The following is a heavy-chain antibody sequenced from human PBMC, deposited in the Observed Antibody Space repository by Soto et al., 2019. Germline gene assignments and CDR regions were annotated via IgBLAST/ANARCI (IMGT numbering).Heavy chain of an antibody. CDR3: ARSDVGWYYGMDV. V-gene: IGHV1-2*04. J-gene: IGHJ6*02. CDR1: GYSFTAYY. Sequence: QVQLVQSGAEVKKPGASVKVSCKASGYSFTAYYMHWVRQAPGQGLEWMGWINPNTGGTNYAQKFQGWVTMTRDTSISTADMELSRLRCDDTAVYYCARSDVGWYYGMDVWGQGTTVSVSS. CDR2: INPNTGGT. D-gene: IGHD1-26*01.